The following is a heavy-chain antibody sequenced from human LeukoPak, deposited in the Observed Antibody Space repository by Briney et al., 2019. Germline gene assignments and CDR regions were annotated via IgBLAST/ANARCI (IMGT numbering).Heavy chain of an antibody. CDR3: ARGDSGYDSYCSGGSCYLFDY. CDR2: IYPGDSDT. CDR1: GYSFTSYW. V-gene: IGHV5-51*01. D-gene: IGHD2-15*01. Sequence: GESLKISCKGSGYSFTSYWIGWVRQMPGKGLEWMGIIYPGDSDTRYSPSFQGQVTISADKSISTAYLQWSSLKASDTAMYYCARGDSGYDSYCSGGSCYLFDYWGQGTLVTVSS. J-gene: IGHJ4*02.